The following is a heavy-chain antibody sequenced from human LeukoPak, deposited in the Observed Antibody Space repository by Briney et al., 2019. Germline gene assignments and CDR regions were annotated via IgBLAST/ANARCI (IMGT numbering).Heavy chain of an antibody. CDR3: ARGAYSSSWYVWFDP. Sequence: TSETLSLTCTVSGGSISSYYWSWIRQPPGKGLEWIGHIYYSGSTNYNPSLKSRVTISIDTSKNQFSLRLSSVTAADTAVYYCARGAYSSSWYVWFDPWGQGTLVTVSS. CDR1: GGSISSYY. CDR2: IYYSGST. D-gene: IGHD6-13*01. J-gene: IGHJ5*02. V-gene: IGHV4-59*01.